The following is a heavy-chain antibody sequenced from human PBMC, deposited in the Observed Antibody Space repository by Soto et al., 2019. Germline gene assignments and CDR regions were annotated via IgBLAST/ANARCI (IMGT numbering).Heavy chain of an antibody. CDR2: IYYSGST. V-gene: IGHV4-31*03. J-gene: IGHJ5*02. CDR3: ARGAHYSSPFRWFDP. CDR1: GGSISSGGYY. Sequence: SETLSLTCTVSGGSISSGGYYWSCIRQHPGKGLEWIGYIYYSGSTYYNPSLKSRVTISVDTSKNQFSLKLSSVTAADTAVYYCARGAHYSSPFRWFDPWGQGTLVTVSS. D-gene: IGHD6-13*01.